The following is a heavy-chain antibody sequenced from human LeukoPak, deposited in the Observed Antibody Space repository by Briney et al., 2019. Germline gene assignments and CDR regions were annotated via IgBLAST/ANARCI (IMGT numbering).Heavy chain of an antibody. CDR3: ARGDHILTGYYAFDY. V-gene: IGHV3-11*04. Sequence: GGSLRLSCAASGFTFSNAWMSWIRQAPGKGLEWVSYISSSGNTKYYADSVKGRFTISRDNAKNTLYLQMNSLRAEDTAVYYCARGDHILTGYYAFDYWGQGILVTVSS. D-gene: IGHD3-9*01. CDR2: ISSSGNTK. J-gene: IGHJ4*02. CDR1: GFTFSNAW.